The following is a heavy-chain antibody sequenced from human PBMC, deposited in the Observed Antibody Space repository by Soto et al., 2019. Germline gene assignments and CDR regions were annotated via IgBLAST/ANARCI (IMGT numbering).Heavy chain of an antibody. CDR1: GYMFTNYH. J-gene: IGHJ5*02. CDR3: ARPLDSSRLLSLSFDP. CDR2: INPIGDST. Sequence: QVQLVQSGAEVKKPGASVKVSCKASGYMFTNYHIHWVRQAPGQGLEWMGVINPIGDSTNYAQKFQGRVIMTRDTSTSAVYMELSSLRSEDTAVYYCARPLDSSRLLSLSFDPWGPGTLVTVSS. D-gene: IGHD3-22*01. V-gene: IGHV1-46*01.